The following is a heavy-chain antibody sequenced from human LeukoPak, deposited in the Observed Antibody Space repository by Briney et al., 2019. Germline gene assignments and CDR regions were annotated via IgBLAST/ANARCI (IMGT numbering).Heavy chain of an antibody. CDR1: GGTFSSYA. Sequence: GSSVKVSCKASGGTFSSYAISWVRQAPGQGLEWMGRIIPILGIANYAQKFQGRVTITADKSTSTAYMELSSLRSEDTAVYYCARDVVVTATFDYWGQGTLVTVSS. CDR3: ARDVVVTATFDY. D-gene: IGHD2-21*02. V-gene: IGHV1-69*04. CDR2: IIPILGIA. J-gene: IGHJ4*02.